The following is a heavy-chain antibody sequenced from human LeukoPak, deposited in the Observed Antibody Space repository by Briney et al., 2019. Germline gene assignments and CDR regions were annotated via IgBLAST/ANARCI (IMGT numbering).Heavy chain of an antibody. D-gene: IGHD2-2*01. CDR3: ARVVGYCSSTSCYGGYYFDY. V-gene: IGHV3-21*01. Sequence: GGSLRLSCAASGFTFSSYSMNWVRQAPGKGLEWVSSISSSSSYIYYADSVKGRFTISRDNAKNSLYLQMNSLRAEDTAVYYCARVVGYCSSTSCYGGYYFDYWGQGTLVAVSS. CDR2: ISSSSSYI. J-gene: IGHJ4*02. CDR1: GFTFSSYS.